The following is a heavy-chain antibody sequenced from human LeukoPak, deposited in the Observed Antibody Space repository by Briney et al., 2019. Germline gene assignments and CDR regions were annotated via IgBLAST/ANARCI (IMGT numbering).Heavy chain of an antibody. J-gene: IGHJ4*02. CDR3: ARRAGAYSHPYDY. V-gene: IGHV3-7*03. Sequence: GGSLRLSCAASGFTLSTYWMSWVRQAPGKGLEWVANIKQDGSEKYYVDSVKGRFTISRDNAKNSLYLQMNSLRAKDTAVYYCARRAGAYSHPYDYWGQGTLVTVSS. D-gene: IGHD4/OR15-4a*01. CDR2: IKQDGSEK. CDR1: GFTLSTYW.